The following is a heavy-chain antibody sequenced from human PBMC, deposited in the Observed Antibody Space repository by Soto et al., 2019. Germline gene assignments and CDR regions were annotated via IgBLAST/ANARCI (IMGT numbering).Heavy chain of an antibody. D-gene: IGHD1-20*01. V-gene: IGHV3-30*03. CDR2: ISYDGSNK. CDR3: AYYGKGDRNWNLGFFDY. Sequence: PGGSLRLSCAASGFTFSSYGMHWVRQAPCKGLELVAVISYDGSNKYYADSVKGRFTISRDNFKNTLYLQMNSLRAEDTALYYCAYYGKGDRNWNLGFFDYWGKGTLVTVSS. J-gene: IGHJ4*02. CDR1: GFTFSSYG.